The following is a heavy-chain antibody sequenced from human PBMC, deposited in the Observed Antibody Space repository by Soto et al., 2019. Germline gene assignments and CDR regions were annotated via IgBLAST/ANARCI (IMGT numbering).Heavy chain of an antibody. D-gene: IGHD3-3*01. CDR1: GGSISSYY. J-gene: IGHJ4*02. CDR3: ARTYYDFWSGYSPYYFDY. V-gene: IGHV4-59*01. CDR2: IYYSGST. Sequence: SETLSLICTVSGGSISSYYWSWIRQPPGKGLEWIWYIYYSGSTNYNPSLKSRVTISVDTSKNQFSLKLSSVTAADTAVYYCARTYYDFWSGYSPYYFDYWGQGTLVTVSS.